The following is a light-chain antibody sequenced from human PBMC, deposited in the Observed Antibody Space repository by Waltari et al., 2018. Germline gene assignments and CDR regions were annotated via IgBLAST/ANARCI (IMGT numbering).Light chain of an antibody. V-gene: IGKV3-15*01. CDR3: QQYNNWPPET. Sequence: EIVMTQSPATLSVSPGERATLSCRASQSVSSNLAWYQQKPGQAPRLLIYGASTRATGIPARFSGSGSGTEFTLTISSLQSEDFAVYYGQQYNNWPPETFGQGTKLEIK. CDR2: GAS. CDR1: QSVSSN. J-gene: IGKJ2*01.